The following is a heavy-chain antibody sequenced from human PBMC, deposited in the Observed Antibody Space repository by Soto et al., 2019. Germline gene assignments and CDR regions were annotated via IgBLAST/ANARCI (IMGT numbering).Heavy chain of an antibody. J-gene: IGHJ4*02. D-gene: IGHD3-9*01. Sequence: QVQLQESGPGLVKPSGTLSLTCAVSGGSIGSSNWWSWVRQPPGKGLEWIGEIYDSGSTNYNPSLKSRLTISLDKSKNQFSLKLSSVTAADTAVYYCARLKTYHILNKSDYWGQGSLVTVSS. V-gene: IGHV4-4*02. CDR1: GGSIGSSNW. CDR3: ARLKTYHILNKSDY. CDR2: IYDSGST.